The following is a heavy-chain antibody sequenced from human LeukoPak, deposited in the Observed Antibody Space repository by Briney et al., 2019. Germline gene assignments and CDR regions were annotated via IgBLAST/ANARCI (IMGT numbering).Heavy chain of an antibody. Sequence: PSETLSLTCTVSGGSISSSSYYWGWIRQPPGKGLEWIGSIYYSGSTYYNPSLKSRVIISVDTSKNQFSLKLSSVTAADTAVYYCARAGMATGYFDYWGQGTLVTVSS. V-gene: IGHV4-39*07. D-gene: IGHD2-8*01. J-gene: IGHJ4*02. CDR1: GGSISSSSYY. CDR2: IYYSGST. CDR3: ARAGMATGYFDY.